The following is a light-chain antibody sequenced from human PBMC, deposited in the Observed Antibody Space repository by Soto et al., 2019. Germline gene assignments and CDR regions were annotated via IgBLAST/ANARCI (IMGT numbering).Light chain of an antibody. J-gene: IGKJ1*01. Sequence: AIQLTQSPSSLSASVGDRVTITCRASQGISSYLGWYQQEPGKAPKLLIYAASSLESGVPSRFSGSGSGTDFTLTISSLQPEDFATYYCLQDYNYPWTFGQGTKVDI. CDR2: AAS. CDR1: QGISSY. CDR3: LQDYNYPWT. V-gene: IGKV1-6*01.